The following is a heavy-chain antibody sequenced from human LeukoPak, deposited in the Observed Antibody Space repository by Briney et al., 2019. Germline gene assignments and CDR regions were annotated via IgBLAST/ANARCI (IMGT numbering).Heavy chain of an antibody. CDR2: IYYKGST. CDR3: ARGYYDSSGYYLFDY. D-gene: IGHD3-22*01. V-gene: IGHV4-59*01. J-gene: IGHJ4*02. Sequence: PSETLSLTCTVSGGSMSNYYWSWLRQPPGKGLEWIGHIYYKGSTNYNPSLKSRVTISVDTSKNQFSLELSSVTAADTAVYYCARGYYDSSGYYLFDYWGQGSLVTVSS. CDR1: GGSMSNYY.